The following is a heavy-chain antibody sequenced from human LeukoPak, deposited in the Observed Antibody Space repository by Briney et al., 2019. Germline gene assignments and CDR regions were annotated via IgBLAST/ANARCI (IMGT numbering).Heavy chain of an antibody. D-gene: IGHD1-1*01. V-gene: IGHV4-59*01. CDR3: ARDRGTWNDDGFDY. CDR2: IHYSGST. J-gene: IGHJ4*02. Sequence: SETLSLTCTVAGGSISSYYWSWIRQPPGKGLEWIGYIHYSGSTNYNPSLKSRVTISVKTSKNQFSLKLSSVTAADTAVYYCARDRGTWNDDGFDYWGQGTLVTVSS. CDR1: GGSISSYY.